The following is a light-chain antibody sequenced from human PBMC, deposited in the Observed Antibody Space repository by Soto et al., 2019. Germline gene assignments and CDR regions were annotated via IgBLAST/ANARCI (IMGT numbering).Light chain of an antibody. Sequence: EIVMTQSPATLSVSPGERATLSCRASQSVSSNLAWYQQKPGQAPRLLIYDTSTRATGVPTRFSGSGSGTEFTLTISSLQPDDVATYYCLQYDNYSWTFGQGTKVDIK. CDR2: DTS. CDR3: LQYDNYSWT. J-gene: IGKJ1*01. V-gene: IGKV3-15*01. CDR1: QSVSSN.